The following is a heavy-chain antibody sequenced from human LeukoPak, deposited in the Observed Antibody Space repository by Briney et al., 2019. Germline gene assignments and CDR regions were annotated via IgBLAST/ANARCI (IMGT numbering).Heavy chain of an antibody. V-gene: IGHV1-18*01. D-gene: IGHD6-19*01. CDR3: APALAGDYFDY. CDR1: GYTFTSYG. Sequence: GASVKVSCKASGYTFTSYGISWVRQAPGQGLEWMGWISAYNDNTNYAQKLQGRVTMTTDTSTSTAYMELRSLRSDDTAVYYCAPALAGDYFDYWGQGTLVTVSS. J-gene: IGHJ4*02. CDR2: ISAYNDNT.